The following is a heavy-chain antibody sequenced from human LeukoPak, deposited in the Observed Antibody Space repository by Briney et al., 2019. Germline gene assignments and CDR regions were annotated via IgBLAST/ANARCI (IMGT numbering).Heavy chain of an antibody. Sequence: SETLSLTCAVYGGSFSGYFWSWIRQPPGKGLEWIGEINHSGSTNYNPSLKSRVTISVDTSKNQFSLKLSSVTAADTAVYYCAREHRRLITMVRGDFDYWGQGTLVTVSS. CDR2: INHSGST. V-gene: IGHV4-34*01. D-gene: IGHD3-10*01. CDR1: GGSFSGYF. CDR3: AREHRRLITMVRGDFDY. J-gene: IGHJ4*02.